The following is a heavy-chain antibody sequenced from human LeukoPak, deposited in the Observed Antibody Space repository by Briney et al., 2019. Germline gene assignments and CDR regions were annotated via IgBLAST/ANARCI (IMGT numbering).Heavy chain of an antibody. Sequence: GGSLRLSCAASGFTFSSYAMSWVSQAPGKGLEWVSAISGSGGSTYYADSVKGRFTISRDNSKNTLYLQMNSLRAEYTAVYYCAISSTVATDYWGPGTLVTVSS. D-gene: IGHD4-17*01. CDR1: GFTFSSYA. J-gene: IGHJ4*02. CDR2: ISGSGGST. CDR3: AISSTVATDY. V-gene: IGHV3-23*01.